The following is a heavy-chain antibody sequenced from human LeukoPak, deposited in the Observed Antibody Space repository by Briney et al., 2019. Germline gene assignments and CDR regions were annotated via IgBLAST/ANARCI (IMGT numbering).Heavy chain of an antibody. J-gene: IGHJ5*02. CDR2: ISGDGDST. CDR3: AKRYGSSGFNWFDP. Sequence: GGSLRLSCAASGFTFSNYALSWVRQAPGKGLEWVSTISGDGDSTYYAASVEGRFTISRDNSKKTMFLHMNSLRAEDTALYYCAKRYGSSGFNWFDPWGQGTLVTVSS. V-gene: IGHV3-23*01. D-gene: IGHD6-19*01. CDR1: GFTFSNYA.